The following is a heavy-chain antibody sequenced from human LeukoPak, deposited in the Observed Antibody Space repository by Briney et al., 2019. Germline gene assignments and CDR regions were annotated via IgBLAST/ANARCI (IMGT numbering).Heavy chain of an antibody. CDR2: INHSGST. CDR3: ARRAFRGWLQLADRLSGRGRDGYNSWTFDY. Sequence: KPSETLSLTCTVSGGSISSSSYYWGWIRQPPGKGLEWIGEINHSGSTNYNPSLKSRVTMSVDTSKNQFSLKLNSVTAADTAVYYCARRAFRGWLQLADRLSGRGRDGYNSWTFDYWGQGTLVTVSS. D-gene: IGHD5-24*01. J-gene: IGHJ4*02. V-gene: IGHV4-39*07. CDR1: GGSISSSSYY.